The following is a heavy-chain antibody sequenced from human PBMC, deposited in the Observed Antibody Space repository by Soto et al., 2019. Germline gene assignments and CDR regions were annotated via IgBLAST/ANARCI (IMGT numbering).Heavy chain of an antibody. CDR1: GGYFRCYY. D-gene: IGHD3-3*01. Sequence: SETQSLTCAVYGGYFRCYYLTWIRQPPGTGLEWIGEINHSGSTTYSPSLKSRVTISVDRSKNQFSLKLTSVTAADTAVYYCARLGGYYQSLDTWGQGTLVTVSS. CDR2: INHSGST. V-gene: IGHV4-34*01. CDR3: ARLGGYYQSLDT. J-gene: IGHJ5*02.